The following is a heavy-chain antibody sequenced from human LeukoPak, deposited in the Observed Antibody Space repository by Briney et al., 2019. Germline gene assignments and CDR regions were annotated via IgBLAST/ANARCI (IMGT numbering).Heavy chain of an antibody. V-gene: IGHV1-69*06. CDR3: ARAPPMTSMTTLGAEFDY. CDR2: IIPIFGTA. CDR1: GGTFSSYA. J-gene: IGHJ4*02. Sequence: VASVKVSCKASGGTFSSYAISWVRQAPGQGLEWMGGIIPIFGTANYAQKFRGRVTITAGKSTSTADMELRTLTSDDTAIYYCARAPPMTSMTTLGAEFDYWGRGTLVTVSS. D-gene: IGHD4-11*01.